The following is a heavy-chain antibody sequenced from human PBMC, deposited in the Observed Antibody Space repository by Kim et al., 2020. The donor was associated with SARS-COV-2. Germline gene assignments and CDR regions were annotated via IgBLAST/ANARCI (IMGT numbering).Heavy chain of an antibody. V-gene: IGHV3-43*02. CDR1: GFAFNHYT. Sequence: GGSLRLSCAASGFAFNHYTMNWVRQTPGKGLEWVSLISEDGGFTYYRDSVKGRFTISRDNSENSLYLQINSLGPEDTALYYCAKGTRGYNYGGTFDYWGRGSLVSVSS. J-gene: IGHJ4*02. D-gene: IGHD1-1*01. CDR2: ISEDGGFT. CDR3: AKGTRGYNYGGTFDY.